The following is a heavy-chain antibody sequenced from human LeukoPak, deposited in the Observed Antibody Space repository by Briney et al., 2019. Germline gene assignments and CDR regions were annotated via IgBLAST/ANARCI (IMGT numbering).Heavy chain of an antibody. D-gene: IGHD3-10*02. Sequence: GASVKVSCKASGFTFTSSAMKWVRQARGQRLEWIGWIVVGSGNTNYAQKFQERVTITRDMSTSTDYMELSSLRSEDTAVYYCAALWDARGGYCDYWGQGTLVTVSS. CDR1: GFTFTSSA. CDR2: IVVGSGNT. J-gene: IGHJ4*02. CDR3: AALWDARGGYCDY. V-gene: IGHV1-58*02.